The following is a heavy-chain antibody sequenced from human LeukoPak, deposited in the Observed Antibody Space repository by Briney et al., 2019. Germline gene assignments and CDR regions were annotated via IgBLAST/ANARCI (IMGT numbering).Heavy chain of an antibody. CDR1: GGSFSGYY. Sequence: PSETLSLTCAVYGGSFSGYYWSWIRQPPGKGLEWIGEINHSGSTNYNPSLKSRVTISVDTSKNQFSLKLSSVTAADTAVYYCARLMPVPAATDAFDVWGQGTMVTVSS. CDR3: ARLMPVPAATDAFDV. D-gene: IGHD2-2*01. V-gene: IGHV4-34*01. CDR2: INHSGST. J-gene: IGHJ3*01.